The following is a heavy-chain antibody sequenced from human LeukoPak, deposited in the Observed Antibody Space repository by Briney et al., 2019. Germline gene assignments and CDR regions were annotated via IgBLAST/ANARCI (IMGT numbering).Heavy chain of an antibody. CDR2: IYHSGST. D-gene: IGHD6-13*01. CDR3: ARDIWDSSRGG. J-gene: IGHJ4*02. V-gene: IGHV4-30-2*01. CDR1: GGSISSGGYY. Sequence: PSETLSLTCTVSGGSISSGGYYWSWIRQPPGKGLEWIGYIYHSGSTYYNPSLKSRVTISVDRSKNQFSLKLSSVTAADTAVYYCARDIWDSSRGGWGQGTLVTVSS.